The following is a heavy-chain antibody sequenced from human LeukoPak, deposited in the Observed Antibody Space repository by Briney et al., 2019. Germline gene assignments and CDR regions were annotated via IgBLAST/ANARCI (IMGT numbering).Heavy chain of an antibody. V-gene: IGHV3-7*01. CDR2: INEEGRER. Sequence: GGALRLSCEASGVTFTSHWMSWVRQGPGGGREWVAKINEEGRERYYVDSVKGGVTISSDNANNSLSPQMHSLSAEDTAVYYCAREGPVSGYDFDCWGQGTLVTVSS. CDR3: AREGPVSGYDFDC. J-gene: IGHJ4*02. CDR1: GVTFTSHW. D-gene: IGHD5-12*01.